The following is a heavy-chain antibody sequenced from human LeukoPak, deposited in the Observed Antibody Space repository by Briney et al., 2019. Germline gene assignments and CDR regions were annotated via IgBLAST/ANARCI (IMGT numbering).Heavy chain of an antibody. V-gene: IGHV1-69*01. D-gene: IGHD5-18*01. Sequence: SVKVSRKASGGTFSSYAISWVRQAPGQGLEWMGGIIPIFGTANYAQKFQGRVTITADESTSTAYMELSSLRSEDTAVYYCASGGYSYGTSLDYWGQGTLVTVSS. J-gene: IGHJ4*02. CDR1: GGTFSSYA. CDR3: ASGGYSYGTSLDY. CDR2: IIPIFGTA.